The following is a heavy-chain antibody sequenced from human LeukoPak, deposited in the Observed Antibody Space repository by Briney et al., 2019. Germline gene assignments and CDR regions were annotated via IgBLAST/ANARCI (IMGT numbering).Heavy chain of an antibody. CDR1: GGSISSSSYY. Sequence: SSETLSLTCTVSGGSISSSSYYWGWIRQPPGKGLEWIGSIYYSGSTYYNPSLKSRVTISVDTSKNQFSLKLSSVTAADTAVYYCARHLAYSSSWGFGGLYWGQGTLVTVSS. V-gene: IGHV4-39*01. CDR3: ARHLAYSSSWGFGGLY. CDR2: IYYSGST. D-gene: IGHD6-6*01. J-gene: IGHJ4*02.